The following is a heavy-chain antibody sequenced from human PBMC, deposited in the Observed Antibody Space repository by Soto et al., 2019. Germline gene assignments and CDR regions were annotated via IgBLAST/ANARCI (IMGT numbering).Heavy chain of an antibody. V-gene: IGHV4-34*12. CDR1: NSSLGAFH. J-gene: IGHJ3*02. D-gene: IGHD3-16*01. CDR3: ARSPLSYDYVRQTWREVGDSFDI. Sequence: SETLSLTCAIYNSSLGAFHWTWIRQPPGKGLEWIGELIHGGSTNYNPSLKSRVTFSLDTSKNQFSLQLMSVTAADTAVYYCARSPLSYDYVRQTWREVGDSFDIWGRGTLVTV. CDR2: LIHGGST.